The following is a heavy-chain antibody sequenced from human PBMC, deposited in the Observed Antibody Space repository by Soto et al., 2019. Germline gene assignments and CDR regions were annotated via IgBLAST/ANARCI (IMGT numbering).Heavy chain of an antibody. J-gene: IGHJ4*02. CDR2: ISAYNGNT. V-gene: IGHV1-18*01. Sequence: ASVKVSCKASGYTFTSYGISWVRQAPGQGLEWMGWISAYNGNTNYAQKLQGRVTMTTDTSTSTAYMELRSLRSDDTAVYYCALSTYVMITFGGVIAVPHYWGQGTLVTVSS. CDR1: GYTFTSYG. D-gene: IGHD3-16*02. CDR3: ALSTYVMITFGGVIAVPHY.